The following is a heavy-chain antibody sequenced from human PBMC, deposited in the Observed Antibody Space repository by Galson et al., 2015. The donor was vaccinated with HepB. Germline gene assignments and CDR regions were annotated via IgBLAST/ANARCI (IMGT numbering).Heavy chain of an antibody. CDR1: GFIFSSYS. J-gene: IGHJ4*02. D-gene: IGHD7-27*01. CDR3: ARARRAPLG. CDR2: ISSSSSTI. Sequence: SLRLSCAASGFIFSSYSMNWVRQAPGKGPEWVSYISSSSSTIYYADSVKGRFTISRDNAKNSLYLQMNSLRAEDTAVYYCARARRAPLGWSQGTLVTVSS. V-gene: IGHV3-48*04.